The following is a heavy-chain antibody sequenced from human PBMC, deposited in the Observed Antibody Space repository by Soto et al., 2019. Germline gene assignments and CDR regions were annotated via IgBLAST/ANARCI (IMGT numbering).Heavy chain of an antibody. Sequence: SETLCLTCSVSGGSISSSSYYLGRIRRAPGKGLEWIGSIYYSGSPYSNPSLTSRVTISVDTSKNQFSLKLSSVTAADTAVYYCARVMGGAVAGTVSYYYGMDVFGQATTVT. D-gene: IGHD6-19*01. V-gene: IGHV4-39*01. CDR2: IYYSGSP. CDR3: ARVMGGAVAGTVSYYYGMDV. CDR1: GGSISSSSYY. J-gene: IGHJ6*02.